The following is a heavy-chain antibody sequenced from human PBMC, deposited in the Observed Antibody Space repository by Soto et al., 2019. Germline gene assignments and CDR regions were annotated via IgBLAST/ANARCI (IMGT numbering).Heavy chain of an antibody. J-gene: IGHJ6*02. CDR3: ARDVVVATYYYYYYGMDV. Sequence: PWGSLRLSCAASGLTFSSYAMHWVRQAPGRGLEWVAVISYDGSNKYYADSVKGRFTISRDNSKNTLYLQMNSLRAEDTAVYYCARDVVVATYYYYYYGMDVWGQGTTVTVSS. D-gene: IGHD2-15*01. CDR1: GLTFSSYA. CDR2: ISYDGSNK. V-gene: IGHV3-30-3*01.